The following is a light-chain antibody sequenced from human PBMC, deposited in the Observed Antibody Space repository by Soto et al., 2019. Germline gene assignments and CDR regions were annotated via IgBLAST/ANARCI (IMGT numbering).Light chain of an antibody. V-gene: IGLV2-8*01. J-gene: IGLJ1*01. CDR3: ISHVGHSNV. Sequence: QSALTQPPSASGSPGQSVTISCTGTSSDVGGSDYVSWYQHHPGEAPKLMIYDVSKRPSGVPDRFSGSKSGNMASLTVSGLQADDEADYYCISHVGHSNVFGTGTKVTVL. CDR1: SSDVGGSDY. CDR2: DVS.